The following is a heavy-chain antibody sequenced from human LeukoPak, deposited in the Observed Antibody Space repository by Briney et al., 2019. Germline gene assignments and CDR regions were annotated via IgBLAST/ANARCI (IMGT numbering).Heavy chain of an antibody. V-gene: IGHV1-46*01. J-gene: IGHJ5*02. CDR1: GDSFTTYY. Sequence: GASVKVSCKTSGDSFTTYYFHWVRQAPGQGLEWVATINPKDGSTDFAENFRGRVTLTRDTSTTTLYMDLHSLESADTAVYYCARDRGCTTSSYYRTGLRWFDPWGQGTLVIVSS. CDR2: INPKDGST. D-gene: IGHD3-10*01. CDR3: ARDRGCTTSSYYRTGLRWFDP.